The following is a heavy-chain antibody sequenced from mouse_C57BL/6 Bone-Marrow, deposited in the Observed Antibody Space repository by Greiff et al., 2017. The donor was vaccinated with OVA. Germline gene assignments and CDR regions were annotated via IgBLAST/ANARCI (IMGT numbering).Heavy chain of an antibody. CDR1: GFTFSDYG. Sequence: EVMLVESGGGLVKPGGSLKLSCAASGFTFSDYGMHWVRQAPEKGLEWVAYISSGSSTIYYADTVKGRFTISRANAKQTLVLQMTRLRSEDTAMYYCARPLLLRTGYFDVWGTVTTVTVSS. V-gene: IGHV5-17*01. CDR3: ARPLLLRTGYFDV. J-gene: IGHJ1*03. CDR2: ISSGSSTI. D-gene: IGHD1-1*01.